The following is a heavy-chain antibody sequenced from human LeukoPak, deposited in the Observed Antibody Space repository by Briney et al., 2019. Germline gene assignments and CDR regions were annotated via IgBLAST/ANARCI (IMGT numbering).Heavy chain of an antibody. Sequence: SETLSLICTVSGGSISSYYWSWIRQPPGKGLEWIGYIYYSGSTNYNPSLKSRVTISVDTSKNQFSLKLSSVTAADTAVYYCARIDFWSGYYSRRAFDIWGQGTMVTVSS. D-gene: IGHD3-3*01. J-gene: IGHJ3*02. CDR3: ARIDFWSGYYSRRAFDI. CDR2: IYYSGST. V-gene: IGHV4-59*01. CDR1: GGSISSYY.